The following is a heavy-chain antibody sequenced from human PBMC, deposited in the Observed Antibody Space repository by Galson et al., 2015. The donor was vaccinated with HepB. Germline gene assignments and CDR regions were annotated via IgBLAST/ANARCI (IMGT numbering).Heavy chain of an antibody. J-gene: IGHJ4*02. CDR1: GFSFSSSA. CDR3: AAARGDIYDSSWNY. CDR2: TVVASGTT. D-gene: IGHD3-22*01. V-gene: IGHV1-58*01. Sequence: SVKVSCKAYGFSFSSSAVHWVRQSRGQRLEWISWTVVASGTTYNAQKFQDRVTITRDMSTSTAYMDLSSLTFEDTAVYYCAAARGDIYDSSWNYWGQGTLVTVSS.